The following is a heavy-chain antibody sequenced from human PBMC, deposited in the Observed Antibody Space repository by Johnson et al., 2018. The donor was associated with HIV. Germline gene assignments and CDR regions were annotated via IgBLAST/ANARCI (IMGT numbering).Heavy chain of an antibody. D-gene: IGHD6-13*01. CDR3: ARDYGRGSRSGNWQQLATDAFDI. Sequence: QMQLVESGGGLVQPGRSLRLSCAASGFTFSSYAMHWVRQAPGKGLEWVAVISYDGSNKYYADSVKGRFTISRDNSKNTLYLQMNSLRAEDTAVYYCARDYGRGSRSGNWQQLATDAFDIWGQGTMVTVSS. J-gene: IGHJ3*02. V-gene: IGHV3-30*04. CDR2: ISYDGSNK. CDR1: GFTFSSYA.